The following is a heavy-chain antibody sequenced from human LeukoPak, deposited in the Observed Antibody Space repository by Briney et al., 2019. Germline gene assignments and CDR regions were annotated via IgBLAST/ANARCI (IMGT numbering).Heavy chain of an antibody. Sequence: GGSLRLSCAASGFTFDYYGMSWVRQAPGKGLEWVSGINWNGGRTGYADSVKGRFTISRDNAKNSLYLQMNSLRAEDTALYYCARDRYGAMGYYDSSGYLGDYWGQGTLVTVSS. D-gene: IGHD3-22*01. CDR2: INWNGGRT. J-gene: IGHJ4*02. V-gene: IGHV3-20*04. CDR3: ARDRYGAMGYYDSSGYLGDY. CDR1: GFTFDYYG.